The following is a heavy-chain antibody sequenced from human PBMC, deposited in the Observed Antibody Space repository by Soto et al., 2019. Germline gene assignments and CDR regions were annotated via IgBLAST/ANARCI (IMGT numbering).Heavy chain of an antibody. D-gene: IGHD3-3*01. CDR2: INVGTGYT. Sequence: VHLVQSGAEVKKPGASVKVSCRASGYTFTSDAMHWVRQAPGQGLEWLGWINVGTGYTTFSQKFQGRVSITRVTYASTAYMELSSLRSEDTAIYYCARAGAWGSTDYDAADEAWGQGTKVTVSS. CDR3: ARAGAWGSTDYDAADEA. V-gene: IGHV1-3*01. CDR1: GYTFTSDA. J-gene: IGHJ3*01.